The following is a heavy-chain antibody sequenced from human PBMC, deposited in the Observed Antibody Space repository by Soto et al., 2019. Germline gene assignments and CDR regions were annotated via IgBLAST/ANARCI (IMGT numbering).Heavy chain of an antibody. D-gene: IGHD2-2*01. J-gene: IGHJ4*02. CDR1: EYTFTSYD. CDR2: MNPNSGNT. CDR3: ARGERACSSASCYDH. V-gene: IGHV1-8*01. Sequence: ASVKLSCKASEYTFTSYDINCVRQGPGQGLEWTGWMNPNSGNTGYAQKFHGRVTMTRDTSISTAYMELNSLRSEDSAVYYCARGERACSSASCYDHWGQGVLVTVSS.